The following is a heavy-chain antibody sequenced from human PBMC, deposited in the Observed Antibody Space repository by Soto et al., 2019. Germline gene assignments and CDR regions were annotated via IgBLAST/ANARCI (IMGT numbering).Heavy chain of an antibody. J-gene: IGHJ4*02. V-gene: IGHV3-23*01. CDR1: GFTFSNYA. CDR3: SKDRFLEWLLTQHHFDY. D-gene: IGHD3-3*01. CDR2: ISCSGGST. Sequence: QSGSCAASGFTFSNYAMRWVREAPGKGLGWVSAISCSGGSTYCEDTLKGRYTISHNNSKNTLYLQMNSLTGDDTDVYYCSKDRFLEWLLTQHHFDYWGQGTLVTVSS.